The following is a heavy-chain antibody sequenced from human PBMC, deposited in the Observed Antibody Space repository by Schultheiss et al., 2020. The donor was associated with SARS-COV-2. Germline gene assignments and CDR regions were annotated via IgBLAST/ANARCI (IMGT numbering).Heavy chain of an antibody. CDR3: ARTVRGVYYYYYMDV. Sequence: GGSLRLSCAASGFTFSSYAMHWVRQAPGKGLERVAVISYDGSNKYYADSVKGRFTISRDNSKNTLYLQMNSLRAEDTAVYYCARTVRGVYYYYYMDVWGKGTTVTVSS. CDR1: GFTFSSYA. J-gene: IGHJ6*03. D-gene: IGHD3-10*01. V-gene: IGHV3-30*01. CDR2: ISYDGSNK.